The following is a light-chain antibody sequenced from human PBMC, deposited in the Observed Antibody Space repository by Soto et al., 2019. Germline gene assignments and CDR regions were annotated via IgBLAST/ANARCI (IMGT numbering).Light chain of an antibody. V-gene: IGKV1-5*03. CDR3: QQYKTYMYT. Sequence: DIQMTQSPSTLSASVGDRVTITCRASQSIDSWLAWDQQKPGRAPKLLIYRASSLESGVPSRFSGSGSGTEFTLTNTSLQPDDFATYYCQQYKTYMYTFAQGTKLEIK. CDR1: QSIDSW. J-gene: IGKJ2*01. CDR2: RAS.